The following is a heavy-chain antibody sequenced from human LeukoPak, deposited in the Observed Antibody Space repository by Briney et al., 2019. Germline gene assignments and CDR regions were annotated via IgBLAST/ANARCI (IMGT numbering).Heavy chain of an antibody. Sequence: GGSLRLSCAASGFTFNGYWMHWVRHAPGQVLVWVSRINSDGSSTSYADSVKGRFTISRDNVKATLYLQMNSLRAEDTAVYYCVSSWYSTGDYCGQVTPVTVSS. J-gene: IGHJ4*02. CDR2: INSDGSST. CDR1: GFTFNGYW. D-gene: IGHD6-13*01. CDR3: VSSWYSTGDY. V-gene: IGHV3-74*01.